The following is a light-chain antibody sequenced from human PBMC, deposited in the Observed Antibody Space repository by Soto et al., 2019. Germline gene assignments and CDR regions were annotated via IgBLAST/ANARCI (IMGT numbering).Light chain of an antibody. CDR1: SSDVGSYNR. CDR2: EVS. V-gene: IGLV2-18*02. Sequence: QCALTQPPSVSRSPGQSVTITCTRTSSDVGSYNRVSWYQQPPGTAPKLMIYEVSNRPSGVPDRFSGSKSGNTASLTISGLQAEDEADYYCSSYTSSSTYVFGTGTKVTVL. CDR3: SSYTSSSTYV. J-gene: IGLJ1*01.